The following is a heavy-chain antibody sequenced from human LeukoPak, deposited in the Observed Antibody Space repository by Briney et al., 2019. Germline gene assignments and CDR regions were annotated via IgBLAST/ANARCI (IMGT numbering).Heavy chain of an antibody. CDR3: ARTGGGYCSGGSCYGLLPGHY. D-gene: IGHD2-15*01. Sequence: ASVKVSCKASGYTFTSYYMHWVRQAPGQGLEWMGIINPSGGSTSYAQKFQGRVTMTRDTSTSTVYMELSSLRSEDTAVYYCARTGGGYCSGGSCYGLLPGHYWGQGTRVTVSS. CDR1: GYTFTSYY. J-gene: IGHJ4*02. CDR2: INPSGGST. V-gene: IGHV1-46*01.